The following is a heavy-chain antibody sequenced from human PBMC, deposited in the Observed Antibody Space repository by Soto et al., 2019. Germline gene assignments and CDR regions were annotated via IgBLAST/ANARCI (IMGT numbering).Heavy chain of an antibody. D-gene: IGHD1-26*01. Sequence: QVQLQQWGAGLLKPSETLSITCAVYGGSFSAYYWTWIRQPPGKGLEWIGEINHSGSTNYNPSLKSRVTISVDTSKNQFSLKLSSVTAADTAVYYCARGGGGSYSSGDYWGQGTLVTVSS. CDR3: ARGGGGSYSSGDY. J-gene: IGHJ4*02. CDR1: GGSFSAYY. CDR2: INHSGST. V-gene: IGHV4-34*01.